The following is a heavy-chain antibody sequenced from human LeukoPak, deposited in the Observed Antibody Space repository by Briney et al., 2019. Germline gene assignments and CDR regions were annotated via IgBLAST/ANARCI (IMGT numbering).Heavy chain of an antibody. CDR3: ARCLSNGPPGIYYYYYYMDV. CDR1: GASITTNTFY. Sequence: SETLSLTCTVSGASITTNTFYWGWIRQPPGERLQWIGSVYSAGSTYYNPSLKRRVTISVDTSKNQFSLKLTSVTAADTAVYYCARCLSNGPPGIYYYYYYMDVWGKGTTVTVSS. D-gene: IGHD3-22*01. J-gene: IGHJ6*03. V-gene: IGHV4-39*07. CDR2: VYSAGST.